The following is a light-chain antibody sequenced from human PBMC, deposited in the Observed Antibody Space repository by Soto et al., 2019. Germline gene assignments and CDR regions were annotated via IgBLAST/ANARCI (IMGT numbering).Light chain of an antibody. CDR3: LQYNSLRT. Sequence: DVRVNQSPSTLSALEGDTATITCRASQWLXTWLAWHQTKPGKAPKVLIYXASSLASGVPSSFSGSGSGSEFTITISGLQPDDLATYYCLQYNSLRTFGQGTNVDIK. CDR2: XAS. CDR1: QWLXTW. J-gene: IGKJ3*01. V-gene: IGKV1-5*03.